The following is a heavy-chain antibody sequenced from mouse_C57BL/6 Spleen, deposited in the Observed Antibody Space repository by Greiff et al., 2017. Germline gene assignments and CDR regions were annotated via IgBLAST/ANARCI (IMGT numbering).Heavy chain of an antibody. J-gene: IGHJ2*01. CDR2: IDPNSGGT. Sequence: QVQLKQPGAELVKPGASVELSCKASGYTFTSYWMHWVKQRPGRGLEWIGRIDPNSGGTKYNEKFKSKATLTVDKPSSTAYMQLSSLTSEDSAVYYCARTENSNSFDYWGQGTTLTVSS. V-gene: IGHV1-72*01. CDR1: GYTFTSYW. CDR3: ARTENSNSFDY. D-gene: IGHD2-5*01.